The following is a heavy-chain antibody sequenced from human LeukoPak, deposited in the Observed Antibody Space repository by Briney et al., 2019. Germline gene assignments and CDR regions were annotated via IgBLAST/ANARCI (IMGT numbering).Heavy chain of an antibody. CDR1: GYTFTGYY. J-gene: IGHJ3*02. V-gene: IGHV1-2*04. D-gene: IGHD2-15*01. CDR2: INPNSGGT. CDR3: ATSRCLIGYCSGGDYDAFDI. Sequence: ASVKVSCKASGYTFTGYYIHWVRQAPGQGLEWMGWINPNSGGTNYAQKFQGWVTMTRDTSISTAYMELSRLRSDDTAVYYCATSRCLIGYCSGGDYDAFDIWGQGTTVTVSS.